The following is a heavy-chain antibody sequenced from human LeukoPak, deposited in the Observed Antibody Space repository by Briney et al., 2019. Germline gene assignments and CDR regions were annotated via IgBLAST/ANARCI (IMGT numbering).Heavy chain of an antibody. V-gene: IGHV1-69*06. CDR2: IIPIFGTA. CDR1: GYTFTSYG. Sequence: ASVKVSCKASGYTFTSYGISWVRQAPGQGLEWMGGIIPIFGTANYAQKFQGRVTITADKSTSTAYMELSSLRSKDTAVYYCARIGVVTPTANFDYWGQGTLVTVSS. J-gene: IGHJ4*02. D-gene: IGHD3-3*01. CDR3: ARIGVVTPTANFDY.